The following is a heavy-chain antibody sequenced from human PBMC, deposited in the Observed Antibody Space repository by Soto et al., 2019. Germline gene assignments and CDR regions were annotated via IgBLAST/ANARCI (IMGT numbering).Heavy chain of an antibody. CDR2: INPKSGGT. CDR1: GYSFTDYH. V-gene: IGHV1-2*04. J-gene: IGHJ6*02. Sequence: ASVRVSCKASGYSFTDYHIHWVRQAPGQGLEWLGRINPKSGGTSTAQKFQGWVTMTTDTSISTASMELTRLTSDDTAIYYCARGDSTDCSNGVCSFFYNHDMDVWGQGTTVTVSS. D-gene: IGHD2-8*01. CDR3: ARGDSTDCSNGVCSFFYNHDMDV.